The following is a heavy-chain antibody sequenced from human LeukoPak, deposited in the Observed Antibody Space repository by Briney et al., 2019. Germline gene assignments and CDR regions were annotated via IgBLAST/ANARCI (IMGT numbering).Heavy chain of an antibody. D-gene: IGHD1-26*01. CDR3: ARQSGSNALGAFDI. V-gene: IGHV3-21*01. Sequence: GGSLRLSCAASGFTFSSYSMNWVRQAPGKGLEWVSSISSSSSYIYYADSVKGRFTISSDNAKNSLYLQMNSLRAEDTAVYYCARQSGSNALGAFDIWGQGTMVTVSS. J-gene: IGHJ3*02. CDR2: ISSSSSYI. CDR1: GFTFSSYS.